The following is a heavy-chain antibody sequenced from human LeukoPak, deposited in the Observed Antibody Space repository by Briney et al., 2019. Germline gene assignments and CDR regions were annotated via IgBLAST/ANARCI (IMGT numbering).Heavy chain of an antibody. CDR2: ISYDGSNK. CDR3: ALTPGYSSSWYDLGYFQH. Sequence: GRSLRLSCAASGFTFSSYAMHWVRQAPGKGLEWVAVISYDGSNKYYADSVKGRFTISRDNSKNTLYLQMNSLRAEDTAVYYCALTPGYSSSWYDLGYFQHWGQGTLVTVSS. J-gene: IGHJ1*01. CDR1: GFTFSSYA. D-gene: IGHD6-13*01. V-gene: IGHV3-30-3*01.